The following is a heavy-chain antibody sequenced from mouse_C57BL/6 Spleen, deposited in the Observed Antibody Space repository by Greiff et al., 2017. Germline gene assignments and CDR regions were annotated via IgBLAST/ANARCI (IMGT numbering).Heavy chain of an antibody. CDR3: ARNGMITTDWYFDV. J-gene: IGHJ1*03. V-gene: IGHV2-2*01. CDR1: GFSLTSYG. Sequence: QVQLKESGPGLVQPSQSLSITCTVSGFSLTSYGVHWVRQSPGKGLEWLGVLWSGGSTDYNAAFISRLSISKDNSKSQVFFKMNSLQADDTAIYYCARNGMITTDWYFDVWGTGTTVTVSS. D-gene: IGHD2-4*01. CDR2: LWSGGST.